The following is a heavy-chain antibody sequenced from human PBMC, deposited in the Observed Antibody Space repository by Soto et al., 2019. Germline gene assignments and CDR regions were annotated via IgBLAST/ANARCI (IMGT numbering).Heavy chain of an antibody. V-gene: IGHV3-33*06. D-gene: IGHD3-22*01. CDR2: IWYDGSNK. CDR3: AKSGSYYYDSSGYYVDY. Sequence: GSLRLSCAASGFTFSSYGMHWVRQAPGKGLEWVAVIWYDGSNKYYADSVKGRFTISRDNSKNTLYLQMNSLRAEDTAVYYCAKSGSYYYDSSGYYVDYWGQGTLVTVSS. CDR1: GFTFSSYG. J-gene: IGHJ4*02.